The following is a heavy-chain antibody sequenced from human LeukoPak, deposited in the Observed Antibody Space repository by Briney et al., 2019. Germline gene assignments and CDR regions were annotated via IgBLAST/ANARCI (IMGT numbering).Heavy chain of an antibody. Sequence: PGGSLRLSCAASGFTVSSNYMSWVRQAPGKGLEWVAVISYDGSNKYYADSVKGRFTISRDNSKNTLYLQMNSLRAEDTAVYYCAREVWSSSSGGVLDYWGQGTLVTVSS. CDR2: ISYDGSNK. J-gene: IGHJ4*02. CDR1: GFTVSSNY. D-gene: IGHD6-6*01. V-gene: IGHV3-30-3*01. CDR3: AREVWSSSSGGVLDY.